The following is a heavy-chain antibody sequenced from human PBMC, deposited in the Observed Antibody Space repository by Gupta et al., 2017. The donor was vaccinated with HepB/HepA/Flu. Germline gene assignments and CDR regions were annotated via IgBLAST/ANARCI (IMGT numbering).Heavy chain of an antibody. J-gene: IGHJ4*02. CDR2: MNPNSGGT. D-gene: IGHD7-27*01. V-gene: IGHV1-2*02. Sequence: QLQRAQPGAEVKKPGPPVTVSCKASGYTFTGDFMDWVRQALGQGLEWMGWMNPNSGGTNYAQKFQGRVTMTRDTSISTAYMELSRLRSDDTAVYYCARGPRMGANWGSWWFHYWGQGTLVTVSS. CDR1: GYTFTGDF. CDR3: ARGPRMGANWGSWWFHY.